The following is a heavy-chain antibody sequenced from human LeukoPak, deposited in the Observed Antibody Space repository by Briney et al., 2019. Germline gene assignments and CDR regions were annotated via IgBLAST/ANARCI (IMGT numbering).Heavy chain of an antibody. Sequence: GGSLRLSCAASGFTFSSYSMNWVRQAPGKGLEWVANIKQDGSEKYYVDSVKGRFTISRDNAKNSLYLQMNSLRAEDTAVYYCARDNSGFNFDYWGQGTLVTVSS. CDR3: ARDNSGFNFDY. CDR1: GFTFSSYS. CDR2: IKQDGSEK. J-gene: IGHJ4*02. D-gene: IGHD6-19*01. V-gene: IGHV3-7*01.